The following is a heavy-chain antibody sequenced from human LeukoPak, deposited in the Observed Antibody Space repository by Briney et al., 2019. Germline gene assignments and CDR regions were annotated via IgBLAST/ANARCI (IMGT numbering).Heavy chain of an antibody. J-gene: IGHJ4*02. CDR1: GYTFTSNY. CDR2: IYPRDGST. V-gene: IGHV1-46*01. Sequence: ASVKVSCKASGYTFTSNYIHWVRQAPGQGLEWMGMIYPRDGSTSYAQKFQDRVTVTRDTSTSTVHMELSGLRSEDTAVYYCARDQEGFDYWGQGTLVTVSS. CDR3: ARDQEGFDY.